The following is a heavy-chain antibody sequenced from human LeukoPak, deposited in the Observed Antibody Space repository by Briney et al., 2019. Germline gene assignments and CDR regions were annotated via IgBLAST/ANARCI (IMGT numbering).Heavy chain of an antibody. J-gene: IGHJ4*02. CDR1: GYTFTSNY. CDR2: IYPRDGST. V-gene: IGHV1-46*01. Sequence: ASVKVSCKASGYTFTSNYIHWVRQAPGQGLEWMGMIYPRDGSTSYAQKFQDRVTVTRDTSTSTVHMELSGLRSEDTAVYYCARDQEGFDYWGQGTLVTVSS. CDR3: ARDQEGFDY.